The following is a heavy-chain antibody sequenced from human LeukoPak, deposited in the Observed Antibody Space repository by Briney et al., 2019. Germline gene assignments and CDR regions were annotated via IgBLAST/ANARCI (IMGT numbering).Heavy chain of an antibody. D-gene: IGHD3-10*01. Sequence: ASVKVPCKASGYTFSNYEIHWVRQATGQGLEWMAWVNPNSGNTNYAQKFQGRVTATRNTFISTAYMELGSLGFEDTAVYYCARGTSYYASGSYPDFDYWGQGTLVTVSS. J-gene: IGHJ4*02. CDR1: GYTFSNYE. V-gene: IGHV1-8*03. CDR3: ARGTSYYASGSYPDFDY. CDR2: VNPNSGNT.